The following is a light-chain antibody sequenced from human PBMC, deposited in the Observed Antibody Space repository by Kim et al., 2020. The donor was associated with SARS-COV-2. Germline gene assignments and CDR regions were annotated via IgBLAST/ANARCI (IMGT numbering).Light chain of an antibody. CDR3: QQANSFPLT. V-gene: IGKV1-12*01. CDR1: QGISRW. J-gene: IGKJ4*01. CDR2: AAS. Sequence: ASVGHIVTITCRARQGISRWLAWYQQKPEKAPKLLIYAASCLQRGVPSRYSCSGSGTDFTLTISSLQPEDFATYYCQQANSFPLTFGGGTKVDIK.